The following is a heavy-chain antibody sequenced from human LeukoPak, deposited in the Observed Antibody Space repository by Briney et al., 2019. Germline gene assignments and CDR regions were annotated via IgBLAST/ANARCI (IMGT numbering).Heavy chain of an antibody. J-gene: IGHJ4*02. CDR3: ARDRGGSYSAINY. CDR1: GFTFSSYS. Sequence: GGSLRLSCAASGFTFSSYSLNWVRQAPGKGLEWVSFISSSSITIYYADSVKGRFTISRDNAEKSLYLQMNSLRAEDTAVYYCARDRGGSYSAINYWGQGTLVTVSS. V-gene: IGHV3-48*04. CDR2: ISSSSITI. D-gene: IGHD2-15*01.